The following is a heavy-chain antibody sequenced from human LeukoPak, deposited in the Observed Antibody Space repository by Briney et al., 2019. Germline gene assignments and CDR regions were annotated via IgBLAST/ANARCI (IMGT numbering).Heavy chain of an antibody. CDR1: GGSISSFY. CDR2: IFHAGST. V-gene: IGHV4-4*09. J-gene: IGHJ4*02. D-gene: IGHD5-18*01. Sequence: SETLSLTCTVSGGSISSFYWSWIRQPPGKGLEWIGYIFHAGSTTYNPSLKSRVTLSIDTSKNQFSLKLNSVTAADTAVYYCASGERGYSYGPLDYWGQGTLVTVSS. CDR3: ASGERGYSYGPLDY.